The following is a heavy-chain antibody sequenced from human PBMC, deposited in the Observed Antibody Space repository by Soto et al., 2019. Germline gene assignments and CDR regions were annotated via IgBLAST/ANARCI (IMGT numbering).Heavy chain of an antibody. CDR3: ASPPRATVTDNIFDF. CDR2: ISGSDGST. CDR1: GFTLNSHV. Sequence: EVQLLESGGGLVQPGGSLRLSCSASGFTLNSHVMSWVRQAPGKGLEWVSVISGSDGSTYYADSVRGRFTISRDNSKNPLYLQMSSLRAEDTALYYCASPPRATVTDNIFDFWGQGTLVTVSS. J-gene: IGHJ4*02. V-gene: IGHV3-23*01. D-gene: IGHD4-17*01.